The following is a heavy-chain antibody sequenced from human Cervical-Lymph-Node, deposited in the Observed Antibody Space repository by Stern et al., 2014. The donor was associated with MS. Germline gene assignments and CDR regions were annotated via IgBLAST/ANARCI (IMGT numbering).Heavy chain of an antibody. CDR1: GFTFDDFA. J-gene: IGHJ4*02. Sequence: EVQLLESGGGLVQPGRSLRLSRTTSGFTFDDFAMHWVRQAPGKGLEWVSGIGGNSRNIGYADSVKGRFTISRDNAKNSLYLQMNSPRAEDTAFYYCTRDSGTYGYFDYWGQGALVTVSS. CDR3: TRDSGTYGYFDY. D-gene: IGHD1-7*01. V-gene: IGHV3-9*01. CDR2: IGGNSRNI.